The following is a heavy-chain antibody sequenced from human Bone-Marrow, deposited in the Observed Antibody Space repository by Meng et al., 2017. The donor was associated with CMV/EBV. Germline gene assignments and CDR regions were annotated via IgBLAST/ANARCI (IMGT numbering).Heavy chain of an antibody. Sequence: SVKVSCKTSGDTFNKYALSWVRRAPGQGLEWMGGIIPILDITHYAQRFLGRVTITADKSTSTSYMELSSLRSEDTAMYYCVLELGFDNWGQGTLVTGSS. V-gene: IGHV1-69*10. CDR1: GDTFNKYA. CDR2: IIPILDIT. D-gene: IGHD7-27*01. J-gene: IGHJ4*02. CDR3: VLELGFDN.